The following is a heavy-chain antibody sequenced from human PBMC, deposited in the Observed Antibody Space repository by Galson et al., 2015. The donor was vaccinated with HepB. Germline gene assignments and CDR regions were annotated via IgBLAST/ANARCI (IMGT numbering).Heavy chain of an antibody. Sequence: SETLSLTCTVSGGSISSSSYYWDWIRQPPGKGLEWIGSIYYSGSTYYNPSLKSRVTISVDTSKNQFSLKLSSVTAADTAVYYCARDPTRGGGTYPLWGRPRPPTPYYFDYWGQGTLVIVSS. CDR1: GGSISSSSYY. V-gene: IGHV4-39*01. J-gene: IGHJ4*02. CDR2: IYYSGST. D-gene: IGHD1-26*01. CDR3: ARDPTRGGGTYPLWGRPRPPTPYYFDY.